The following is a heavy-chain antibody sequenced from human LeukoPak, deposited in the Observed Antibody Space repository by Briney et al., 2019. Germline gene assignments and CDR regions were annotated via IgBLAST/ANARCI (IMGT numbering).Heavy chain of an antibody. V-gene: IGHV4-59*12. D-gene: IGHD3-9*01. CDR3: ARWYDLVNYFDY. CDR2: IYYSGST. CDR1: GGSISSYY. Sequence: SETLSLTCTVSGGSISSYYWSWIRQPPGKGLEWIGYIYYSGSTNYNPSLKSRVTISVDTSKNQFSLKLSSVTAADTAVYYCARWYDLVNYFDYWGQGTLVTVSS. J-gene: IGHJ4*02.